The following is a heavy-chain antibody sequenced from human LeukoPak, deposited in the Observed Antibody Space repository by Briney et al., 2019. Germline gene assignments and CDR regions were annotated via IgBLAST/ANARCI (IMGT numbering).Heavy chain of an antibody. CDR1: GYTFSNYG. V-gene: IGHV1-18*01. CDR3: ARDRDNYYGSGSHSADY. Sequence: ASVKVSCKASGYTFSNYGITWVRQAPGQGLEWMGWISAYNGNTNYAQKLQGRVTMTTDTSTSTAYMELRSLRSDDTAVYYCARDRDNYYGSGSHSADYWGQGTLVTVSS. CDR2: ISAYNGNT. D-gene: IGHD3-10*01. J-gene: IGHJ4*02.